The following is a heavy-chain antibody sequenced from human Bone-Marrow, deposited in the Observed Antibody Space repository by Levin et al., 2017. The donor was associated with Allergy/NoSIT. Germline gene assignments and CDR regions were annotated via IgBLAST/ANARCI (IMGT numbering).Heavy chain of an antibody. V-gene: IGHV3-23*01. D-gene: IGHD3-3*01. J-gene: IGHJ4*02. Sequence: GGSLRLSCAASGFTFTTYAMTWVRQAPGKGLEWVSSISSSGRIMDYADSVKGRFAMTRDSSKNTLYLEMDSLRDEDTAVYYCGRFWSGYLGLIDNWGQGTLVTVSS. CDR3: GRFWSGYLGLIDN. CDR1: GFTFTTYA. CDR2: ISSSGRIM.